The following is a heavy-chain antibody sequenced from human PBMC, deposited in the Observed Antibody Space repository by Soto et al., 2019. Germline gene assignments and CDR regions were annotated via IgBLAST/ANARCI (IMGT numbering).Heavy chain of an antibody. D-gene: IGHD5-18*01. CDR2: IIPIFGTA. V-gene: IGHV1-69*12. CDR3: ATKGLPNYYYHGMDV. J-gene: IGHJ6*02. CDR1: GGTFSSYA. Sequence: QVQLVQSGAEVKKPGSSVKVSCKASGGTFSSYAISWVRQAPGQGLEWMGGIIPIFGTANYAQKFQGRVTMTADESTSTDYMELGSLRCEDTAVYYCATKGLPNYYYHGMDVWGQGTTVTVSS.